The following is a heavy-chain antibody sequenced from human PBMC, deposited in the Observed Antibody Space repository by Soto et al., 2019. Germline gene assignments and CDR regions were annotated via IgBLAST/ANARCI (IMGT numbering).Heavy chain of an antibody. J-gene: IGHJ4*02. D-gene: IGHD3-3*01. CDR1: GLTFSSFA. CDR3: RAYDFWSAYQPLDY. CDR2: ISGGGGNT. V-gene: IGHV3-23*01. Sequence: QLGGSLKLSCAASGLTFSSFAMSWVRQAPGKGLEWVSAISGGGGNTYHADSVKGRFTVSRDNSKNTLYLQMNSLRVEDTAVYYCRAYDFWSAYQPLDYWGPGTLVTVSS.